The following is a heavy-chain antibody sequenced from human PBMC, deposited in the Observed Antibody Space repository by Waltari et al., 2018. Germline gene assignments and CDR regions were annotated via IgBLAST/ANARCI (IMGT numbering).Heavy chain of an antibody. D-gene: IGHD2-2*01. Sequence: QVQLVQSGAEVKKPGSSVKVSCKASRGTFSRYAISWVRQAPVQGLEWMGGISPMVGIANHAQKFQDRVTISADKSTSTAYMELNSLRSDDSAVYYCATQAVSSHLATDFWGQGTLVTVSS. CDR2: ISPMVGIA. V-gene: IGHV1-69*10. J-gene: IGHJ4*02. CDR1: RGTFSRYA. CDR3: ATQAVSSHLATDF.